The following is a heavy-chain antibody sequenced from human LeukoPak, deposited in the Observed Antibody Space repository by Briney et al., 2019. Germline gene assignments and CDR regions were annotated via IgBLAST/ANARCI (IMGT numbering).Heavy chain of an antibody. D-gene: IGHD5-24*01. V-gene: IGHV5-51*01. CDR3: ARGVEMATLNAFDI. CDR1: GYNFTSYW. Sequence: RGEALKISCKGSGYNFTSYWIGWGRQMPGKGMEGMGIIYPGDADTRYSPSFQGPVTISADKSISTAYLQWSSLRASDTAMHHCARGVEMATLNAFDIWGQGTMVTVSS. CDR2: IYPGDADT. J-gene: IGHJ3*02.